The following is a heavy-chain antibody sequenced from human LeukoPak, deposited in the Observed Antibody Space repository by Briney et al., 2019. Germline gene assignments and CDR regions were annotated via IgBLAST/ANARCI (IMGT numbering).Heavy chain of an antibody. J-gene: IGHJ4*02. D-gene: IGHD5-18*01. CDR1: GFTVSSNY. CDR2: IYSGGNT. Sequence: GGSLRLSCAASGFTVSSNYMNWVRQAPGKGLEWVSMIYSGGNTYYTDSVKGRFTISRDNSKNTLDLQMNSLRAEDTAVYYCARRGHGYGSPFDYWGQGTLVTVSS. CDR3: ARRGHGYGSPFDY. V-gene: IGHV3-66*04.